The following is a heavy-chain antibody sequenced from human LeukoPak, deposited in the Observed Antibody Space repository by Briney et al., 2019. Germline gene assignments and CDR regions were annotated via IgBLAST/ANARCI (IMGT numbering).Heavy chain of an antibody. D-gene: IGHD2-2*01. J-gene: IGHJ6*02. Sequence: SETLSLTCTVSGGSISSYYWSWIRQPPGKGLEWIGYIYYSGSTNYNPSLKSRVTISVDTSKNQFSLKLSSVTAADTAVYYCAGSDIVVVPAAIPPKRSLYYYYGMDVWGQGPTVPVPS. CDR2: IYYSGST. CDR1: GGSISSYY. CDR3: AGSDIVVVPAAIPPKRSLYYYYGMDV. V-gene: IGHV4-59*01.